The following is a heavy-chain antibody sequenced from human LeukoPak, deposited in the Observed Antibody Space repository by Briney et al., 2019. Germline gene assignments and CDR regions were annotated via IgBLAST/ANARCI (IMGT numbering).Heavy chain of an antibody. Sequence: SETLSLTCTASGGSISSYYWSWIRQPPGKGLEWIGYIYYSGSTNYNPSLKSRVTISVDTSKNQFSLKLSSVTAADTAVYYCARHDSSSWSPLGSFDYWGQGTLVTVSS. D-gene: IGHD6-13*01. CDR3: ARHDSSSWSPLGSFDY. CDR2: IYYSGST. J-gene: IGHJ4*02. V-gene: IGHV4-59*08. CDR1: GGSISSYY.